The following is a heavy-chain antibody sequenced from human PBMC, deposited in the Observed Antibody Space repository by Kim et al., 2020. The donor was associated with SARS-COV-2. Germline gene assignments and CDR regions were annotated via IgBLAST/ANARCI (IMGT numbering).Heavy chain of an antibody. D-gene: IGHD3-22*01. CDR3: ANTPGWLTVYYFDY. CDR2: ISVSGEST. V-gene: IGHV3-23*01. J-gene: IGHJ4*02. CDR1: GFTFNRYA. Sequence: GGSLRLSCVVSGFTFNRYAMNWVRQVPGKGLEWVSGISVSGESTNYADSVKGRFTISRDNSKNTLYLQMNSLRAEDTAVYYCANTPGWLTVYYFDYWGQGTLVTVSS.